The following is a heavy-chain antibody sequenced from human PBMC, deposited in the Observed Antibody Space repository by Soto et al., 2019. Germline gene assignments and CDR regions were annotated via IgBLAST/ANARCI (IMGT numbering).Heavy chain of an antibody. V-gene: IGHV4-61*01. CDR1: GGSVSSGSYY. CDR2: IYYSGST. J-gene: IGHJ6*02. CDR3: ARDLAREGNYGMDV. Sequence: SETLSLTCTVSGGSVSSGSYYWSWIRQPPGKGLEWIGYIYYSGSTNYNPSLKSRVTISVDTSKNQFSLKLSSVTAADTAVYYCARDLAREGNYGMDVWGQGTTVTVSS.